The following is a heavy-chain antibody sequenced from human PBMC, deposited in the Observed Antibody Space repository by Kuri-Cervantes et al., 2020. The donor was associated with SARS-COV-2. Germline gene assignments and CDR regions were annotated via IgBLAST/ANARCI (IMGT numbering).Heavy chain of an antibody. CDR1: GGSISSGGYS. CDR3: ARDPKIAPRLPYYYYGMDV. Sequence: SETLSLTCAVSGGSISSGGYSWSWIRQPPGKGLEWIGYIYHSGSTYYNPSLKSRVTISVDRSKNQFSLKLSSVTAADTAVYYCARDPKIAPRLPYYYYGMDVWGQGTTVTVSS. V-gene: IGHV4-30-2*01. D-gene: IGHD6-6*01. J-gene: IGHJ6*02. CDR2: IYHSGST.